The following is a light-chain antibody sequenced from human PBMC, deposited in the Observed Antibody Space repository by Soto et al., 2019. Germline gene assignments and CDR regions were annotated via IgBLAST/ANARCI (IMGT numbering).Light chain of an antibody. CDR2: DAS. CDR3: QQYNNWPLT. CDR1: QSVSSTY. V-gene: IGKV3-20*01. J-gene: IGKJ4*01. Sequence: EIVLTQSPGTLSLSPGERATLSCRASQSVSSTYLIWYQQKPGQAPRLVIYDASLRANGVPARFGGSGSGTDFTLTINSLEPEDFAVYYCQQYNNWPLTFGGGTKVDI.